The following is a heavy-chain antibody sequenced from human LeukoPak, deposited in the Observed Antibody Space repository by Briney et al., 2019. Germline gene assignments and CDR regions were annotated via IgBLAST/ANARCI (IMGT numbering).Heavy chain of an antibody. CDR2: ISGSGGST. CDR3: AKFQDIVVVPAAIGLYYFDY. V-gene: IGHV3-23*01. D-gene: IGHD2-2*02. J-gene: IGHJ4*02. CDR1: GFTFSSYA. Sequence: GGSLRLSCAASGFTFSSYAMSWVRQAPGKGLEWVSAISGSGGSTYYADSVKGRFTISRDNSKNTLYLQMNSLRAEDTAVYYCAKFQDIVVVPAAIGLYYFDYWGQGTLVTVSS.